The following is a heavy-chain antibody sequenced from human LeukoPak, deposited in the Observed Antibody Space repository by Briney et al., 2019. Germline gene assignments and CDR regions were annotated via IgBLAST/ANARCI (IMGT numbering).Heavy chain of an antibody. V-gene: IGHV1-18*01. CDR1: GYTFKNYG. CDR3: AKMKGHPLPKYYMDV. D-gene: IGHD1-26*01. CDR2: ISPFNRNT. Sequence: GASVKVSCQASGYTFKNYGISWVRQAPGQGLEWMGWISPFNRNTNPAQKLQGRVTMTTDTSTSTAYLELRSLRSDDTAIYYCAKMKGHPLPKYYMDVWGQGTTVTVSS. J-gene: IGHJ6*01.